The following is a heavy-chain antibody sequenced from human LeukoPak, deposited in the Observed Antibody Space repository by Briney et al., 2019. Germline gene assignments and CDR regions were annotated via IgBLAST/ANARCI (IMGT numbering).Heavy chain of an antibody. Sequence: ASVKVPCKASGYTFTNYYIHWVRQAPGQGLEWMGIINPSVGSTNYAQKFQGRVTMTRDTSTSTGYMDLSSLRSEDTAVYYCARVCYDSSGYFSIIPGYYYGMDVWGQGTTVTVSS. V-gene: IGHV1-46*01. CDR1: GYTFTNYY. J-gene: IGHJ6*02. D-gene: IGHD3-22*01. CDR2: INPSVGST. CDR3: ARVCYDSSGYFSIIPGYYYGMDV.